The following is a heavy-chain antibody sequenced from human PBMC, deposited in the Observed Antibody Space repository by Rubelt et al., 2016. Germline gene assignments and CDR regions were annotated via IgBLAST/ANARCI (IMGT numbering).Heavy chain of an antibody. J-gene: IGHJ4*02. D-gene: IGHD6-19*01. Sequence: QVQLVQSGAEVKKPGASVKVSCKASGYTFTSYYMHWVRQAPGQGLEWMGIINPSGGSTTYAQKFQGKGTMTRDTSTSTVYMDLSSLRCEDTAVYYCARESSSGWYIDYWGQGTLVTVSS. V-gene: IGHV1-46*01. CDR1: GYTFTSYY. CDR2: INPSGGST. CDR3: ARESSSGWYIDY.